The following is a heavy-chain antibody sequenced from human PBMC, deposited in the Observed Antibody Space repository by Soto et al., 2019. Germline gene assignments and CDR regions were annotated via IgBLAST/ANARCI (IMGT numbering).Heavy chain of an antibody. CDR3: AREGGESSDGLYYFDS. Sequence: SETLSLTCTVSGGSTSSDNYWSWIRQPPGKGLEWIGHIYYSGNTDYNPSLKSRLAISIDTSKNQFSLKLSSVTAADTAVYFCAREGGESSDGLYYFDSCGQGSLVTVSS. D-gene: IGHD3-16*01. J-gene: IGHJ4*02. V-gene: IGHV4-30-4*01. CDR2: IYYSGNT. CDR1: GGSTSSDNY.